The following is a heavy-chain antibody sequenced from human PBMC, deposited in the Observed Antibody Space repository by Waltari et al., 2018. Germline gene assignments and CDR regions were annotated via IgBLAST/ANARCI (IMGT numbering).Heavy chain of an antibody. V-gene: IGHV3-21*02. CDR3: XXXXXXL. Sequence: EVQLVESGGGLVRPGGSLRLSXXXXXXSFSSYSMNWVGQAPGKSLEWVSGISVNSGQIDYADSVKGXXXIXRDXXXXXMXLXXXXXXXXXXXXXXXXXXXXXLWGXXXLVTVSS. CDR2: ISVNSGQI. J-gene: IGHJ4*02. CDR1: XXSFSSYS.